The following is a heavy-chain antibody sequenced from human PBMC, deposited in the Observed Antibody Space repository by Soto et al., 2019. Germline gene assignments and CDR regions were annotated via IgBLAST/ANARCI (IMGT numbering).Heavy chain of an antibody. D-gene: IGHD2-21*01. CDR2: IYYSGST. J-gene: IGHJ5*02. CDR1: GGSISSSSYY. Sequence: KASETLSLTCTVSGGSISSSSYYWGWIRQPPGKGLEWIGSIYYSGSTYYNPSLKSRVTISVDTSKNQFSLKLSSVTAADTAVYYCARTVGIGRIYSYPVPWFDPWGQGTLVTVSS. CDR3: ARTVGIGRIYSYPVPWFDP. V-gene: IGHV4-39*01.